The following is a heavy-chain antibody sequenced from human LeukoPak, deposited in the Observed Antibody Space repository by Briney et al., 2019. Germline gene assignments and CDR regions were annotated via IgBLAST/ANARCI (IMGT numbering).Heavy chain of an antibody. CDR2: ICYSGST. CDR3: ARGQWFRAF. CDR1: GGSISSSSYY. Sequence: SETLSLTCTVSGGSISSSSYYWGWICQPPGKGLEWIGSICYSGSTYYTPSLTSRVTISVDTSKIQFSLMMISVTAADTAVYYCARGQWFRAFWSRGTPVTVSS. V-gene: IGHV4-39*01. D-gene: IGHD3-10*01. J-gene: IGHJ4*02.